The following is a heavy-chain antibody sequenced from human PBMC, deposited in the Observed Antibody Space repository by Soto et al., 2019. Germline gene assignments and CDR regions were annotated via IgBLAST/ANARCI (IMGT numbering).Heavy chain of an antibody. D-gene: IGHD1-26*01. Sequence: SPTLSLTCAISGDSVSSNTAAWNWIRQSPSRGLEWLGRTYYRSEWYNDYAVSVKSRITINPDTSKNQFSLQLNSVTPEDTAVYYCAESGKYSNAPFDYWGQGTLVTVSS. V-gene: IGHV6-1*01. CDR2: TYYRSEWYN. J-gene: IGHJ4*02. CDR3: AESGKYSNAPFDY. CDR1: GDSVSSNTAA.